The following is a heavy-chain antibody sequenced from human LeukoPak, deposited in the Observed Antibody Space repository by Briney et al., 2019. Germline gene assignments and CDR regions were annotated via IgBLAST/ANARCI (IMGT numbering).Heavy chain of an antibody. D-gene: IGHD5-18*01. CDR2: IYPGDSDT. CDR3: ARLGTAVVARYFDY. J-gene: IGHJ4*02. V-gene: IGHV5-51*01. Sequence: GESLKISCKGSGYSFTSYWIAWVRQMPGKGLEWMGSIYPGDSDTRYSPSFQGQVTISADKSINTAYLQWSGLKASDTAMYYCARLGTAVVARYFDYRGQGTLVTVSS. CDR1: GYSFTSYW.